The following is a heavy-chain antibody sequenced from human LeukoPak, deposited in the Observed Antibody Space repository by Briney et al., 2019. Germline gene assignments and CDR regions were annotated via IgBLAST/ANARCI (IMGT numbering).Heavy chain of an antibody. J-gene: IGHJ4*02. CDR2: ISNNGGYT. Sequence: DPRGSLRLSCAASGFTFSNYWMSWVRQAPGKGLEWVSAISNNGGYTYYADSVQGRFTISRDNSKSTLCLQMNSLRAEDTAVYYCAKQLGYCSDGSCYFPYWGQGTLVTVSS. D-gene: IGHD2-15*01. CDR1: GFTFSNYW. CDR3: AKQLGYCSDGSCYFPY. V-gene: IGHV3-23*01.